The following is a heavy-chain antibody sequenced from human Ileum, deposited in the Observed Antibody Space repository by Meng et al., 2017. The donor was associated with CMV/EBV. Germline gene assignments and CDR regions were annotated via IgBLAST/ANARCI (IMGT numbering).Heavy chain of an antibody. CDR3: ARESESASPKANFDS. CDR1: GFTVNTKY. J-gene: IGHJ4*02. CDR2: INSDGTT. Sequence: GGSLRLSCAAPGFTVNTKYMSWVRQAPGKGLEWVSVINSDGTTYYADSVKGRFTISGDNSRNTLYLQMSSLGVEDTTVYCCARESESASPKANFDSWGQGTLVTVSS. D-gene: IGHD3-3*01. V-gene: IGHV3-66*02.